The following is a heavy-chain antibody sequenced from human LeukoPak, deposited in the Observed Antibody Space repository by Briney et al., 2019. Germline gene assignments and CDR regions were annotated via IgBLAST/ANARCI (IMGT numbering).Heavy chain of an antibody. CDR1: GGSLKYYY. V-gene: IGHV4-59*01. CDR3: AREGRENDSSGYFDY. D-gene: IGHD3-22*01. Sequence: SETLSLTCTISGGSLKYYYWNWVRQSPGKGLEWIGYIYYTGSTKYNPSLESRVTISLDTSENQFSLKLSTVTAADTAVYYCAREGRENDSSGYFDYWGQGTLVPV. J-gene: IGHJ4*02. CDR2: IYYTGST.